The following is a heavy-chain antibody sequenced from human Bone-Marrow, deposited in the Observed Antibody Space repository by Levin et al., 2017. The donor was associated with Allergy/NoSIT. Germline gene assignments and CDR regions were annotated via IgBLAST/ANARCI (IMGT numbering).Heavy chain of an antibody. D-gene: IGHD2-8*02. CDR3: VRGVGYCTGGVCLRLYYFDY. Sequence: SCAASGFTFSSYSMNWVRQAPGKGLEWVSSISSSSSYIYYADSVKGRFTISRDNAKNSLYLQMNSLRAEDTAVYYCVRGVGYCTGGVCLRLYYFDYWGQGTLVTVSS. CDR2: ISSSSSYI. V-gene: IGHV3-21*01. J-gene: IGHJ4*02. CDR1: GFTFSSYS.